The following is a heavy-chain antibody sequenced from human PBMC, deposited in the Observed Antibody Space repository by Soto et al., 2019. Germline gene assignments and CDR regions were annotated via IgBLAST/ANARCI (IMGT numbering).Heavy chain of an antibody. CDR1: GGSFSGYY. J-gene: IGHJ4*02. CDR2: INHSGST. Sequence: SETLSLTCAVYGGSFSGYYWGWIRQPPGKGLEWIGEINHSGSTNYNPSLKSRVAISVDTSKNQFSLKLSSVTAADTAVYYCARILKRIAYPTEFDYWGQGTLVTVSS. V-gene: IGHV4-34*01. D-gene: IGHD2-15*01. CDR3: ARILKRIAYPTEFDY.